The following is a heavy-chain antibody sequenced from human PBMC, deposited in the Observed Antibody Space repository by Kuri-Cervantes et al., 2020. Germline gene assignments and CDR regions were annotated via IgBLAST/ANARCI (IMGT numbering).Heavy chain of an antibody. D-gene: IGHD3-10*01. CDR1: GFTFSDYY. CDR2: ISSTATII. Sequence: GGSLRLSCAASGFTFSDYYMTWIRQAPGKGLEWVSYISSTATIIDYADSVKGRFTISRDNAKNSLYLQMNSLRAEDTAVYYCAREAFGYYGGDYWGQGTLVTVSS. CDR3: AREAFGYYGGDY. J-gene: IGHJ4*02. V-gene: IGHV3-11*04.